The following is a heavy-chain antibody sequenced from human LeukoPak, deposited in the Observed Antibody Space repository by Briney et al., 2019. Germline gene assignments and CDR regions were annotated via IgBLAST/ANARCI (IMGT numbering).Heavy chain of an antibody. CDR2: IIPIFGTA. CDR3: ATVQWFGELPSDY. CDR1: GGTFSSYA. V-gene: IGHV1-69*13. Sequence: SVKVSCKASGGTFSSYAISWVRQAPGQGLEWMGGIIPIFGTANYAQKFQGRVTITADESTSTAYMELSSLRSEDTAVYYCATVQWFGELPSDYWGQGTLVTVSS. D-gene: IGHD3-10*01. J-gene: IGHJ4*02.